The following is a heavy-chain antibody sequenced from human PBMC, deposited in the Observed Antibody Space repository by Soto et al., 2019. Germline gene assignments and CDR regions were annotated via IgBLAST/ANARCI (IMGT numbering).Heavy chain of an antibody. V-gene: IGHV4-59*01. CDR3: ARVRDCSSTSCYRPEYYFDY. CDR2: IYYSGST. CDR1: GGSISSYY. D-gene: IGHD2-2*02. Sequence: SETLSLTCTVSGGSISSYYWSWIRQPPGKGLEWIGYIYYSGSTNYNPSLKSRVTISVDTSKNQFSLKLSSVTAADTVVYYCARVRDCSSTSCYRPEYYFDYWGQGTLVTVSS. J-gene: IGHJ4*02.